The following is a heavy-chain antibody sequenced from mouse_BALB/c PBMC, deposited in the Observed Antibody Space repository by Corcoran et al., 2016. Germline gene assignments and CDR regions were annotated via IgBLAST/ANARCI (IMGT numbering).Heavy chain of an antibody. J-gene: IGHJ1*01. D-gene: IGHD1-1*01. V-gene: IGHV1S136*01. CDR3: ARTTVVGGFDV. CDR2: INPYNDGT. CDR1: GYTITSYV. Sequence: EVQLQQSGPELVKPGASVKMSCKASGYTITSYVMHWVKQKPGQGLEWIGYINPYNDGTKYNEKFKGKATLTSDKSSSTAYMELSSLTSEDSAVYYCARTTVVGGFDVWGAGTTVTVSS.